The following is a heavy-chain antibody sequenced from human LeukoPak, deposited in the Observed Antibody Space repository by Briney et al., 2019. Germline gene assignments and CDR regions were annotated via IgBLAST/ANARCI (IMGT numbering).Heavy chain of an antibody. CDR2: IYYSGST. D-gene: IGHD6-13*01. J-gene: IGHJ3*02. CDR1: GGSISSYY. V-gene: IGHV4-59*01. Sequence: SSETLSLTCTVSGGSISSYYWSWIRQPPGKGLKWIGYIYYSGSTNYNPSLKSRVTISVDTSKNQFSLKLSSVTAADTAVYYCARGGRQQGAFDIWGQGTMVTVSS. CDR3: ARGGRQQGAFDI.